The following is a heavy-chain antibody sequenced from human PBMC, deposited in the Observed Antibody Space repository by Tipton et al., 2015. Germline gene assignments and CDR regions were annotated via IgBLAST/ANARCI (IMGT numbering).Heavy chain of an antibody. CDR2: IYPGDSDT. V-gene: IGHV5-51*01. Sequence: VQLVQSGAEVKKPGESLKISCKASGYSFTNFWIGWVRQMPGKGLEWMGTIYPGDSDTRYSPSFQGQVTISADKSINTAYLQWSSLRTSDTAMYYCARSSPRVVVPATADGAFDIWGQGTLVTVSS. CDR3: ARSSPRVVVPATADGAFDI. D-gene: IGHD2-2*01. CDR1: GYSFTNFW. J-gene: IGHJ3*02.